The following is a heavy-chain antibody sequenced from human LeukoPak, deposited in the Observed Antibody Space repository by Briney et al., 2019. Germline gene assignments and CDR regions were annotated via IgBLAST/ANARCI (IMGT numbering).Heavy chain of an antibody. V-gene: IGHV3-48*02. J-gene: IGHJ4*02. CDR1: VLTFSSYS. D-gene: IGHD5-18*01. Sequence: PWGSLRLSCAASVLTFSSYSMNWVRQAPGKGLEWVSYISSSSSTIYYADSVKGRFTISRDNAKNSLYLQMNSLRDEDTAVYYCARERDTAMVDYFDYWGQGTLVTVSS. CDR2: ISSSSSTI. CDR3: ARERDTAMVDYFDY.